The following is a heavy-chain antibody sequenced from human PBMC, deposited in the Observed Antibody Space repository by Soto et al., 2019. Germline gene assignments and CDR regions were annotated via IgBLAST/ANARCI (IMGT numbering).Heavy chain of an antibody. Sequence: PSETLSLSCTVSGVSISSYYWSWIRQPPGKGLEWIGYIYYSGSTNYNPSLKSRVTISVDTSKNQFSLKLNSVTAADTAVYYCARAYGDYVFDYWGQGTLVTVSS. CDR1: GVSISSYY. J-gene: IGHJ4*02. CDR2: IYYSGST. CDR3: ARAYGDYVFDY. D-gene: IGHD4-17*01. V-gene: IGHV4-59*01.